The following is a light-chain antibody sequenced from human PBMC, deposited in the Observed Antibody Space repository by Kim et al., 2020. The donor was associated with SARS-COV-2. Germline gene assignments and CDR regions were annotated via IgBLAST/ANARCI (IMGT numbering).Light chain of an antibody. Sequence: DIQMTQSPSSLSASVGDRVTITCRASQGIRNDLGCYQQKPGKAPKRLIYAASSLQTRVPLRFSGSGSGTEFTLTISSLQPEEFATYHCLKHKSDLSWTFGQGTKVDIK. CDR3: LKHKSDLSWT. CDR1: QGIRND. CDR2: AAS. J-gene: IGKJ1*01. V-gene: IGKV1-17*01.